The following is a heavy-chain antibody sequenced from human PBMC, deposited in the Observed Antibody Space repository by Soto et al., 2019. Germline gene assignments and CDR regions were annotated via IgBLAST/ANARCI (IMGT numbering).Heavy chain of an antibody. Sequence: SETLSLTCTVSGDSVSKYYWNWIRQPAGKGLEWIGRIHSTRSPNYNPSLKSRVTMSVDTSKNQFSLKLKLTSVTAADTAVYYCARVRWLSEYDILTGYYIFDQWGRGTLVTVSS. CDR3: ARVRWLSEYDILTGYYIFDQ. CDR1: GDSVSKYY. V-gene: IGHV4-4*07. J-gene: IGHJ4*02. D-gene: IGHD3-9*01. CDR2: IHSTRSP.